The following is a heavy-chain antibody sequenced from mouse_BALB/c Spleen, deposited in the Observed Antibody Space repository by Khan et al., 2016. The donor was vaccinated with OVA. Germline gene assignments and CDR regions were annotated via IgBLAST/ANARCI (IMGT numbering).Heavy chain of an antibody. CDR2: ISTHYGDS. V-gene: IGHV1S137*01. Sequence: QVQRKQSGAELVRPGVSVKISCKGSGYIFTDFSMHWVKRSHAKSLEWIGVISTHYGDSIYNQNFKGKATLTVDRSSSAAYMELARLTSEDSATYSGARGRGHYRFASWAQGPLVTVSA. D-gene: IGHD2-1*01. CDR3: ARGRGHYRFAS. CDR1: GYIFTDFS. J-gene: IGHJ3*01.